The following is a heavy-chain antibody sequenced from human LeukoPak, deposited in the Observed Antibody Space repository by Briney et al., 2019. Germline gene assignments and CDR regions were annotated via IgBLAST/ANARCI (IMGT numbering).Heavy chain of an antibody. J-gene: IGHJ6*02. V-gene: IGHV3-23*01. CDR2: ISDSGSET. CDR3: ARDYSSGWPYYYYYGMDV. Sequence: GGSLRLSCAASGFTFNSYAMSWVRQAPGKGLEWVSVISDSGSETFYADSVKGRFTISRDNSKNTLYLQMNSLRAEDTAVYYCARDYSSGWPYYYYYGMDVWGQGTTVTVSS. D-gene: IGHD6-19*01. CDR1: GFTFNSYA.